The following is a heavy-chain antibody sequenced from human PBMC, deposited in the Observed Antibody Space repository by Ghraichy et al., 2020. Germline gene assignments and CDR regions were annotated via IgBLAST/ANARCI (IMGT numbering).Heavy chain of an antibody. D-gene: IGHD2-2*01. CDR2: ISYDGINK. V-gene: IGHV3-30*04. J-gene: IGHJ4*02. Sequence: GGSLRLSCAASGFTFSSYAMHWVRQAPGKGLEWVAVISYDGINKYYADSVKYRFTISRDNSKNTLYLQMNSLRAEDTAVYYCARDHGYCSSTSCYPYYFDYWGQGTLVTVSS. CDR1: GFTFSSYA. CDR3: ARDHGYCSSTSCYPYYFDY.